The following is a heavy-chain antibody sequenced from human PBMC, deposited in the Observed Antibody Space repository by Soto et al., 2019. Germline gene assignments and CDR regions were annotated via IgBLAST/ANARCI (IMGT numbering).Heavy chain of an antibody. Sequence: EVQLVESGGGLVQPGGSLRLSCAASGFTFSSYWMNWVRQAPGKGLEWVTNINEDGSDKYYVDSVKGRFTISRDNAKNSLYLQMDRLRAEDTAVYYCARRRSVGSRTIFDSWGQGTLVTFSS. CDR1: GFTFSSYW. J-gene: IGHJ4*02. D-gene: IGHD2-15*01. CDR3: ARRRSVGSRTIFDS. V-gene: IGHV3-7*01. CDR2: INEDGSDK.